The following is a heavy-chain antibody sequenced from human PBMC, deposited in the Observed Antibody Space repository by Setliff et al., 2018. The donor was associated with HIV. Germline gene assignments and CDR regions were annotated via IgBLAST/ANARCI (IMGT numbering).Heavy chain of an antibody. J-gene: IGHJ4*02. CDR3: ARGLPFYDPAGFDY. CDR2: IYNTGST. CDR1: GGSISIGGFY. V-gene: IGHV4-31*03. D-gene: IGHD3-22*01. Sequence: SETLSLTCTVTGGSISIGGFYWTWIRQHPGKGLEWIGYIYNTGSTYHSPSLESRVTISIDTSKNQFSLKLRSVIAADTAVYYCARGLPFYDPAGFDYWGQGTLVTVSS.